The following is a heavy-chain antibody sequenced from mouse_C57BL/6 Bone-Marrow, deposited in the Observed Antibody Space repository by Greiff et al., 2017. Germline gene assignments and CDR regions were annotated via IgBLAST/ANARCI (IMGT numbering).Heavy chain of an antibody. J-gene: IGHJ3*01. V-gene: IGHV1-69*01. CDR3: ARGDAPWFAY. CDR2: IDPSDSYT. Sequence: QVQLKQPGAELVMPGASVKLSCKASGYTFTSYWMHWVKQRPGQGLEWIGEIDPSDSYTNYNQKFKGKSTLTVDKSSSTAYMQLSSLTSEDSAVYYCARGDAPWFAYWGQGTLVTVSA. CDR1: GYTFTSYW.